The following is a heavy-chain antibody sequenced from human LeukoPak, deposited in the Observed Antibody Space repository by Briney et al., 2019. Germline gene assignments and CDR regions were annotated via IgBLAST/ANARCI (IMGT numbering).Heavy chain of an antibody. CDR3: AKDYYGGNPDY. Sequence: GGSLRLSCAASGFTFSSYGMRWVRQAPGKGLEWVAVISYDGSNKYYADSVKGRFTISRDNSKNTLYLQMNSLRAEDTAVYYCAKDYYGGNPDYWGQGTLVTVSP. CDR1: GFTFSSYG. V-gene: IGHV3-30*18. D-gene: IGHD4-23*01. J-gene: IGHJ4*02. CDR2: ISYDGSNK.